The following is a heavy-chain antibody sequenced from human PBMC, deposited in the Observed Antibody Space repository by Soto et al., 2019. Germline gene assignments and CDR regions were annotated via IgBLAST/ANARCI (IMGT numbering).Heavy chain of an antibody. CDR1: GGSISSYY. D-gene: IGHD3-16*02. V-gene: IGHV4-59*01. Sequence: ASETLSLTCTVSGGSISSYYWSWIRQPPGKGLEWIGYIYYSGSTNYNPSLKSRVTISVGTSKNQFSLKLSSVTAADTAVYYCARDIERGFDPWGQGTLVTVSS. CDR2: IYYSGST. J-gene: IGHJ5*02. CDR3: ARDIERGFDP.